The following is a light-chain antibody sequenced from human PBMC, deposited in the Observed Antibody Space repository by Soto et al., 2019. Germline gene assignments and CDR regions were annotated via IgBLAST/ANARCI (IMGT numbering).Light chain of an antibody. CDR1: SSDVGGYNY. CDR3: LSYADTAYV. V-gene: IGLV2-8*01. CDR2: EVS. J-gene: IGLJ1*01. Sequence: QSVLTQPPSASGSPGQSVTISCAGTSSDVGGYNYVSWYRQYPGKVPKLMIYEVSERPSGVPDRFSGSESGNTAFLTVSGLQAEDEADYYCLSYADTAYVFGTGTKLPVL.